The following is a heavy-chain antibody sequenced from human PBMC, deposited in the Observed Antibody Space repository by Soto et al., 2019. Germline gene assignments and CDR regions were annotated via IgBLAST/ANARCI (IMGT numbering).Heavy chain of an antibody. CDR3: ARDGWGSNWYFDL. CDR1: GVTFKDYG. Sequence: PGGSLRLSCGAPGVTFKDYGMHWVRQAPGKGLEWVAVISYDGKQTYYADSVKGRFTISKDKSKRTLFLQMYSLRVDDTAVYYCARDGWGSNWYFDLWGRGTLVTVSS. J-gene: IGHJ2*01. D-gene: IGHD3-16*01. CDR2: ISYDGKQT. V-gene: IGHV3-30*03.